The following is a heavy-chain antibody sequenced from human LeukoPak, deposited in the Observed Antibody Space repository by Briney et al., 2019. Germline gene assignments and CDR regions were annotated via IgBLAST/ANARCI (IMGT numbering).Heavy chain of an antibody. CDR1: GGSITNYY. J-gene: IGHJ4*02. D-gene: IGHD6-19*01. Sequence: SETLSLTCTVSGGSITNYYWSWIRQPPGKGLEWIGYIYYSGSTNYNPSLKRRVTISVDTSKNQFSLKLSSVTAADTAVYYCARHSSGWGDYWGQGTLVTVSS. V-gene: IGHV4-59*08. CDR2: IYYSGST. CDR3: ARHSSGWGDY.